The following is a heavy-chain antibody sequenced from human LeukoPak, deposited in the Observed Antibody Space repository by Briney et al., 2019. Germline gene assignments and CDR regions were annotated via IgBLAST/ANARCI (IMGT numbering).Heavy chain of an antibody. D-gene: IGHD2-2*01. V-gene: IGHV1-69*13. CDR2: IIPIFGTA. Sequence: ASVKVSCKASGGTFSSYAISWVRQAPGQGLEWMGGIIPIFGTANYAQKFQGRVAITADESTSTAYMELSSLRSEDTAVYYCARDRGVVPAAIGSYYYYMDVWGKGTTVTLSS. CDR1: GGTFSSYA. J-gene: IGHJ6*03. CDR3: ARDRGVVPAAIGSYYYYMDV.